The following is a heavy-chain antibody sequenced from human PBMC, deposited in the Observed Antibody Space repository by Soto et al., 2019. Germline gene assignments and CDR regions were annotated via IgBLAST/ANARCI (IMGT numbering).Heavy chain of an antibody. V-gene: IGHV3-48*01. CDR3: ALGSDFWSGYFDY. CDR2: ISSSSSTI. J-gene: IGHJ4*02. CDR1: GFTFSSYS. D-gene: IGHD3-3*01. Sequence: GGSLRLSCAASGFTFSSYSMNWVRQAPGKGLEWVSYISSSSSTIYYADSVKGRFTISRDNAKNSLYLQMNSLRAEDTAVYYCALGSDFWSGYFDYWGQGTLVTVSS.